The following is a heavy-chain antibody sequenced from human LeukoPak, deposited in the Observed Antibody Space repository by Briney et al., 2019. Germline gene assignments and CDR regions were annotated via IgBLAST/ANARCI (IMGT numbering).Heavy chain of an antibody. CDR2: IRSKANSYAT. J-gene: IGHJ4*02. Sequence: GGSLRLSCAASGFTFSGPAMHWVRQASGKGLEWVGRIRSKANSYATAYAASVKGRFTISRDDSKNTAYLQMNSLKTEDTAVYYCTRRASTVDYWGQGTLVTVSS. CDR1: GFTFSGPA. CDR3: TRRASTVDY. V-gene: IGHV3-73*01.